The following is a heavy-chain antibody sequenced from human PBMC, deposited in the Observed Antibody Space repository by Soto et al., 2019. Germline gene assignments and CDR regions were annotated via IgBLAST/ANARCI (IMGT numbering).Heavy chain of an antibody. CDR2: ISYDGSNK. CDR1: GFTFSSYG. J-gene: IGHJ4*02. Sequence: PGGSLRLSCAASGFTFSSYGMHWVRQAPGKGLEWVAVISYDGSNKYYADSVKGRFTISRDNSKNTLDLQMNSLRAEDTAVYYCAKDNTNCSGGSCYGCDSWGQGSLVTVSS. V-gene: IGHV3-30*18. CDR3: AKDNTNCSGGSCYGCDS. D-gene: IGHD2-15*01.